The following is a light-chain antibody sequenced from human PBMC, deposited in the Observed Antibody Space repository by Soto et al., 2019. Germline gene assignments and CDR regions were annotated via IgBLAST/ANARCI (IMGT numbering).Light chain of an antibody. CDR3: LQHNTYPYP. V-gene: IGKV1-17*01. CDR2: AAS. Sequence: DIQMTQSPSSLSASLGDRVTITCRASQGISNLLGWFHHKPGKAPKRLIYAASSLQGGVPSRFSGIGSGTEFTLTITGRQPEDFADYYCLQHNTYPYPFGQGPKLEIK. CDR1: QGISNL. J-gene: IGKJ2*01.